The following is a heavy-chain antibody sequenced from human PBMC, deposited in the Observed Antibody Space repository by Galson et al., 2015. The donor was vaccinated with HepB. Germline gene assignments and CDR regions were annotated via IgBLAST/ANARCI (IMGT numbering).Heavy chain of an antibody. D-gene: IGHD1-20*01. J-gene: IGHJ4*02. CDR1: GFTFSDYW. CDR2: INQNGSER. V-gene: IGHV3-7*05. Sequence: SLRLSCAASGFTFSDYWMTWVRQVPGKGLEWVANINQNGSERYYVDSVEGRFTISRDNARKSLYLQMNFLRVEDTAVYYCASGMTEFDYWGQGTLVTVSS. CDR3: ASGMTEFDY.